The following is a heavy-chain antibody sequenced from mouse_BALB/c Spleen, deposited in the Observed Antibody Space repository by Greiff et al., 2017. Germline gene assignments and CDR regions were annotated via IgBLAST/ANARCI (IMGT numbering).Heavy chain of an antibody. J-gene: IGHJ4*01. CDR2: ISNGGGST. CDR3: ARPLNYYGSSYDYAMDY. D-gene: IGHD1-1*01. CDR1: GFTFSSYT. V-gene: IGHV5-12-2*01. Sequence: DVHLVESGGGLVQPGGSLKLSCAASGFTFSSYTMSWVRQTPEKRLEWVAYISNGGGSTYYPDTVKGRFTISRDNAKNTLYLQMSSLKSEDTAMYYCARPLNYYGSSYDYAMDYWGQGTSVTVSS.